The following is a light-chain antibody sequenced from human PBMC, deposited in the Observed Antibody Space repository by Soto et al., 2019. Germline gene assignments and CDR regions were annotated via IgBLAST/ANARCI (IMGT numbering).Light chain of an antibody. J-gene: IGKJ1*01. CDR3: LQHNSYPPT. CDR1: QGISNY. Sequence: DIPMTLSPSAMSASVGDRVTITCRASQGISNYLAWFQQKPGKVPKRLIYGASSLQSGVPSRFSGTGSGTEFTLTISSLQPEDFATYYCLQHNSYPPTFGQGSKVDIK. V-gene: IGKV1-17*03. CDR2: GAS.